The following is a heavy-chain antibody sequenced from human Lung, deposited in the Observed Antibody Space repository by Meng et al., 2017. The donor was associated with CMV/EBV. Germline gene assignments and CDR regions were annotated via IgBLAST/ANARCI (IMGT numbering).Heavy chain of an antibody. Sequence: GEXXKISCAASGFTFSSDSMNWVRQAPGKGLEWVSYISSSSSTRYYADSVKGRFTISRDNAKNSLYLQMNSLRAEDTAVYYCARGISGDYWGQGTLVTVSS. CDR3: ARGISGDY. CDR1: GFTFSSDS. J-gene: IGHJ4*02. D-gene: IGHD1-14*01. CDR2: ISSSSSTR. V-gene: IGHV3-48*04.